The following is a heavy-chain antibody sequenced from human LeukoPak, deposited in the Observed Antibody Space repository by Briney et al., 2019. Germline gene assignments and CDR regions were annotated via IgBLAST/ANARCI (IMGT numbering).Heavy chain of an antibody. CDR2: IRYDGSNK. D-gene: IGHD1-26*01. J-gene: IGHJ4*02. CDR1: GFTFTTYA. Sequence: GGSLRLSCAAYGFTFTTYAMHWVRQAPGKGLEWVAFIRYDGSNKYYGDSVKGRFTISRDNSKNTLYLQMNSLRTEDTALYYCAKGDSGSYLEYLDNWGQGTLVTVST. CDR3: AKGDSGSYLEYLDN. V-gene: IGHV3-30*02.